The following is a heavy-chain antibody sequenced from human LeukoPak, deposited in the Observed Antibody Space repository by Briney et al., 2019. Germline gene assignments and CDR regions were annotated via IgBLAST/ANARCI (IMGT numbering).Heavy chain of an antibody. D-gene: IGHD3-9*01. V-gene: IGHV4-59*01. CDR2: IYNSGST. CDR3: ARGLDSDNFDY. J-gene: IGHJ4*02. Sequence: SETLSLICSVSGGVISSNFWNWIRQPPGKGLEWIGYIYNSGSTNYNPSLKSRVTISVDTPKNQFSLKVSSVTAADTAVYYCARGLDSDNFDYWGQETLVTVSS. CDR1: GGVISSNF.